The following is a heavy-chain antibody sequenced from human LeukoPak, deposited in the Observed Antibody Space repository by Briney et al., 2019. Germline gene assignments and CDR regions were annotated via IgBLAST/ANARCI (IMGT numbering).Heavy chain of an antibody. Sequence: PSETLSLTCTVSGGSISSYYWSWIRQPTGKGLEWIWRIYTSGSTNYNPSLKSRVTMSVDTSKNQFSLKLSSVTAADTAVYYCARDRVYYYDSSGYYYGKGYYYYYMDVWGKGTTVTISS. CDR3: ARDRVYYYDSSGYYYGKGYYYYYMDV. CDR1: GGSISSYY. D-gene: IGHD3-22*01. J-gene: IGHJ6*03. V-gene: IGHV4-4*07. CDR2: IYTSGST.